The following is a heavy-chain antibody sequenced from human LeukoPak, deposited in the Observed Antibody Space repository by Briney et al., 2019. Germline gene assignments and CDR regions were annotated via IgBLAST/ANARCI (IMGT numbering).Heavy chain of an antibody. J-gene: IGHJ4*02. V-gene: IGHV1-2*02. CDR3: ARVRYRLAETYIDY. CDR2: LNPGPGGT. CDR1: GYTFIAYY. Sequence: ASVKVSCKTSGYTFIAYYLHWVRQAPGQGLEWMGWLNPGPGGTLYAQKFQGRVTMTRDTSISTAYMELSRLRSDDTAVYYCARVRYRLAETYIDYWGQGTLVTVSS. D-gene: IGHD3-16*01.